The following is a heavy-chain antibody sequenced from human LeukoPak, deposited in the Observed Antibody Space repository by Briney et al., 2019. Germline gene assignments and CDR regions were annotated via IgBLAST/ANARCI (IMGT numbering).Heavy chain of an antibody. V-gene: IGHV3-21*01. Sequence: PGGSLRLSCAASGFTFSSYSMNWVRQAPGKGLEWVSSISSSSSYIYYADSVKGRFTISRDNAKNSLYLQMNSPRAEDTAVYYCARVLAVAGGYWGQRTLVTVSS. CDR2: ISSSSSYI. J-gene: IGHJ4*02. D-gene: IGHD6-19*01. CDR1: GFTFSSYS. CDR3: ARVLAVAGGY.